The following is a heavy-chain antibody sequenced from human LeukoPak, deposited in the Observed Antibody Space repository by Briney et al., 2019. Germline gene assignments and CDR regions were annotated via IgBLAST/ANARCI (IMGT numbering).Heavy chain of an antibody. CDR1: GYTLTELS. J-gene: IGHJ4*02. CDR2: FDPEDGET. CDR3: ATSPGGSSWYSFDY. V-gene: IGHV1-24*01. D-gene: IGHD6-13*01. Sequence: ASVKVSCKASGYTLTELSMHWVRQAPGKGLEWMGGFDPEDGETIYAQKFQGRVTMTEDTSTDTAYMELSSLRSEDTAVYYCATSPGGSSWYSFDYWGQGTLVTVSS.